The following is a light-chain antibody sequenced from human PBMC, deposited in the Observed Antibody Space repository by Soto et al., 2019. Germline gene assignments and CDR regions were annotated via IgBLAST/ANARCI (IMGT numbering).Light chain of an antibody. CDR3: SSYAGSIYV. CDR2: EVS. Sequence: QSVLTQPPSASGSPGQSVTISCTGTSSDVGGYNYVSWYQQHPGKAPKLMIYEVSKRPSGVPDRFSGSKSDNTASLTVSGLQAEDEADYYCSSYAGSIYVFGTGTKLTVL. CDR1: SSDVGGYNY. J-gene: IGLJ1*01. V-gene: IGLV2-8*01.